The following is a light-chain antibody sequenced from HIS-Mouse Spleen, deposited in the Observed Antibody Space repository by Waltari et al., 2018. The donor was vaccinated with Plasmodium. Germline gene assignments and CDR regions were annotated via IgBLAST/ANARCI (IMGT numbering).Light chain of an antibody. Sequence: EIGMTHSPPTLSVSPGERATLSCRASQGVSSNLAWYQQKPGQAPRLLIYGVSTRATGIPARFSGSGSGTEFTLTISSLQSEDFAVYYCQQYNSWSFTFGPGTKVDIK. V-gene: IGKV3-15*01. CDR1: QGVSSN. J-gene: IGKJ3*01. CDR2: GVS. CDR3: QQYNSWSFT.